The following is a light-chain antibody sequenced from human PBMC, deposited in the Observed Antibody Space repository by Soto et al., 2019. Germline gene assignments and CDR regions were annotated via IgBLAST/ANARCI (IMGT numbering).Light chain of an antibody. CDR1: SGDVGSYNF. CDR3: SSYTSTSTLV. J-gene: IGLJ2*01. V-gene: IGLV2-14*01. CDR2: DVS. Sequence: QSALTQPASVSGSPVQSIAISCTGTSGDVGSYNFVSWYQQHPGKAPKLMIYDVSARPPGVSNRFSGSKSGNTASLTISGLQAEDEADYYCSSYTSTSTLVFGGGTKLTVL.